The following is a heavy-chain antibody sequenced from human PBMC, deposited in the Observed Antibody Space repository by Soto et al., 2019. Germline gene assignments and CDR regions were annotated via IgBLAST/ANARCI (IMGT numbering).Heavy chain of an antibody. Sequence: ASVKVSCKASGYTFTSYGISWVRQAPGQGLEWMGWISAYNGNTNYAQKLQGRVTMTTDTSTSTAYTELRSLRSDDTAVYYCARDRCSSTSCYRYYYYGMDVWGQGTTVTVSS. D-gene: IGHD2-2*01. CDR1: GYTFTSYG. CDR3: ARDRCSSTSCYRYYYYGMDV. J-gene: IGHJ6*02. V-gene: IGHV1-18*01. CDR2: ISAYNGNT.